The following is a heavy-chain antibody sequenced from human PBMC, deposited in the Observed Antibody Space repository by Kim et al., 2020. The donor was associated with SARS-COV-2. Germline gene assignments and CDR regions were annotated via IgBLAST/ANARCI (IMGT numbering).Heavy chain of an antibody. Sequence: GGSLRLSCAASGFSVSYNYMSWVRQAPGKGLEWVSIIYRGGSTYYADSVRGRFSISRDNSRNTLFLQMNSLRAEDTAVYYCASRGPPDNAMVTHAFDIWGQGTMVTVSS. CDR3: ASRGPPDNAMVTHAFDI. CDR2: IYRGGST. J-gene: IGHJ3*02. CDR1: GFSVSYNY. D-gene: IGHD5-18*01. V-gene: IGHV3-53*01.